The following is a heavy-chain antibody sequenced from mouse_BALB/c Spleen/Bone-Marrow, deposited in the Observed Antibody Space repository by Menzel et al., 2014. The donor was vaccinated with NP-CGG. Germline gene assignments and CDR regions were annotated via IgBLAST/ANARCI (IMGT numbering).Heavy chain of an antibody. CDR1: GFTFSGYT. CDR3: TTLTGTSY. J-gene: IGHJ3*01. D-gene: IGHD4-1*01. V-gene: IGHV5-12-2*01. Sequence: LQQPGGGLVQPGGSLKLSCAASGFTFSGYTMSWVRQTPEKRLEWVAFITNGGGNTYYPDTVKGRFTISRDNAKNTLYLQMSSLKSEDTAIYYCTTLTGTSYWGQGTLVTVSA. CDR2: ITNGGGNT.